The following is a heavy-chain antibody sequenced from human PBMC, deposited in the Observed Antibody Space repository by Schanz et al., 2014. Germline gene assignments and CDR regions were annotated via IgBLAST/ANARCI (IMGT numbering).Heavy chain of an antibody. J-gene: IGHJ4*02. CDR3: ARDQSPYTNSSDVRYFDY. V-gene: IGHV1-18*01. Sequence: QVQLVQSGAEVKKPGASVKVSCKASGYTFTSYGISWVRQAPGQGLEWMGWITAYNGDTNYALKLQGRITVTTDTSTSTVYLELSSLRSDDTAVYYCARDQSPYTNSSDVRYFDYWGQGSLVTVSS. D-gene: IGHD6-6*01. CDR2: ITAYNGDT. CDR1: GYTFTSYG.